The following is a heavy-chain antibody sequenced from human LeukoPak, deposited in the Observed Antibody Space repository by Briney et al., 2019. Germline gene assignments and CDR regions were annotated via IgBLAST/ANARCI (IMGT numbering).Heavy chain of an antibody. Sequence: PSETLSLTCTVSGGSISSSSYYWGWIRQPPGKGLEWIGSIYYSGSTYYNPSLKSRVTMSVDTSKNQFSLKLNSVTAADTAVYYCASLSEYCSAGSCYLGWFDPWGQGTLVTVSS. CDR2: IYYSGST. CDR3: ASLSEYCSAGSCYLGWFDP. D-gene: IGHD2-15*01. J-gene: IGHJ5*02. CDR1: GGSISSSSYY. V-gene: IGHV4-39*07.